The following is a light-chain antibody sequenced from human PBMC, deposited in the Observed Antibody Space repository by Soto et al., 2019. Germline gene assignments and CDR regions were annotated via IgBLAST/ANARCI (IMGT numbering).Light chain of an antibody. Sequence: EIVLTQSPGTLSLSPGERATLSCRASQSVSSNYLAWYQQKPGQTPRLLIYGASSRATGIPDRFSGSGSVTDFTLTISRLESEDFAVYYCQQYGSSPGTFGQGTKVEIK. CDR1: QSVSSNY. J-gene: IGKJ1*01. CDR3: QQYGSSPGT. CDR2: GAS. V-gene: IGKV3-20*01.